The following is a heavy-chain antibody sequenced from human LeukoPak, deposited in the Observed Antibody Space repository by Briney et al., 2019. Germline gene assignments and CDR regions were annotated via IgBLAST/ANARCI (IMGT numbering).Heavy chain of an antibody. CDR3: ARGLDYYDSSGLTFDY. Sequence: SETLSLTCTVSGGSISSGGYYWSWIRQHPGKGLGWIGYIYYSGSTYYNPSLKSRVTISVDTSKNQFSLKLSSVTAADTAVYYCARGLDYYDSSGLTFDYWGQGTLVTVSS. CDR2: IYYSGST. CDR1: GGSISSGGYY. D-gene: IGHD3-22*01. J-gene: IGHJ4*02. V-gene: IGHV4-31*03.